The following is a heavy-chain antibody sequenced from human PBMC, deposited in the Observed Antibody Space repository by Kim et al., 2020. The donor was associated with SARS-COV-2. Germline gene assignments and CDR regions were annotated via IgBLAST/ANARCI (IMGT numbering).Heavy chain of an antibody. Sequence: GGSLRLSCAASGFTFSSYDMHWVRQATGKGLEWVSAIGTAGDTYYPGSVKGRFTISRENAKNSLYLQMNSLRAGDTAVYYCARGRGETGTTYYGMDVWGQGTTVTVSS. CDR3: ARGRGETGTTYYGMDV. J-gene: IGHJ6*02. D-gene: IGHD1-7*01. V-gene: IGHV3-13*01. CDR2: IGTAGDT. CDR1: GFTFSSYD.